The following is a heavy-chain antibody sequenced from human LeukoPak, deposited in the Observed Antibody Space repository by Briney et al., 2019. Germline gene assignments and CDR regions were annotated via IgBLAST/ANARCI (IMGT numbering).Heavy chain of an antibody. D-gene: IGHD6-19*01. CDR3: ARHRSVAGKNYFDY. Sequence: PGGSLRLSCAASGFTFSSYSMNWVRQAPGKGLEWVSSISSSSSYIYYADSVKGRFTISRDNAKNSLYLQMNSLRAEDTAVYYCARHRSVAGKNYFDYWGQGTLVTVSS. J-gene: IGHJ4*02. CDR1: GFTFSSYS. V-gene: IGHV3-21*01. CDR2: ISSSSSYI.